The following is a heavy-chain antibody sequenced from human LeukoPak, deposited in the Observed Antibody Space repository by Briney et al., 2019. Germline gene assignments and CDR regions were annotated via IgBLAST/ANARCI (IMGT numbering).Heavy chain of an antibody. J-gene: IGHJ4*02. CDR3: ARGGSSGLAVKNYYDSSGFPAPFVY. CDR2: IIPILGIA. D-gene: IGHD3-22*01. CDR1: GGTLTSHG. V-gene: IGHV1-69*04. Sequence: GASVKVSCKASGGTLTSHGISWVRQAPGQGLEWMGRIIPILGIANYAQKFQGRVTITADKSTSTAYVELSSLRSEDTAVYYCARGGSSGLAVKNYYDSSGFPAPFVYWGQGTLVTVSS.